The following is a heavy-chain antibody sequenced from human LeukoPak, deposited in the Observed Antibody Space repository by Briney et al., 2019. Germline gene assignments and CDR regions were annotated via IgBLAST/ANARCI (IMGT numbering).Heavy chain of an antibody. CDR2: ISAYNGNT. CDR3: ARDPSPPEYYYDSSGYYHPGGWFDP. D-gene: IGHD3-22*01. Sequence: ASVKVSCKASGYTFTSYGISWVRQAPGQGLEWMGWISAYNGNTNYAQKLQGRVTMTTDTSTSTAYMELRSLRSDDTAVYYCARDPSPPEYYYDSSGYYHPGGWFDPWGQGTLVTVSS. CDR1: GYTFTSYG. J-gene: IGHJ5*02. V-gene: IGHV1-18*01.